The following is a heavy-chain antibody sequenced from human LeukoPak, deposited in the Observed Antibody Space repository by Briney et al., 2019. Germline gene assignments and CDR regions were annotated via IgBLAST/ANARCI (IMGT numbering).Heavy chain of an antibody. J-gene: IGHJ2*01. CDR1: GASLSSDY. D-gene: IGHD7-27*01. CDR3: ARVLTTWGNWHFDL. CDR2: IYTSGTT. Sequence: SETLSLTCTVSGASLSSDYWSWIRLPPGKELEWIGYIYTSGTTSYNPSLKSRVTMSVDMSKNHVSLNLTSVTAADTAVYYCARVLTTWGNWHFDLWGRGTLVTVSS. V-gene: IGHV4-4*09.